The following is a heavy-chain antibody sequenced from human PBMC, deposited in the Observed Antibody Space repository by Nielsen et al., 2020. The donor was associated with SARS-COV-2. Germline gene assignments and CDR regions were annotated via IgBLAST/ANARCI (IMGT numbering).Heavy chain of an antibody. CDR3: VYGVLES. D-gene: IGHD3-16*01. V-gene: IGHV3-23*01. CDR1: GFTFSTYG. Sequence: GESLKISCAASGFTFSTYGMSWVRQAPGKGLEWVSLINGNGAPTYYADSVKGRFTISRDNSKNSLFLQLNNLRAEDTAVYYCVYGVLESWGRGTLVIVSS. CDR2: INGNGAPT. J-gene: IGHJ4*02.